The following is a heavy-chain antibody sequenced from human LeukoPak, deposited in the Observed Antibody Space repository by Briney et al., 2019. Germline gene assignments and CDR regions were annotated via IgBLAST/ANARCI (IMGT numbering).Heavy chain of an antibody. CDR3: ARGLVRGMISSLRRTPPHDY. V-gene: IGHV1-46*01. Sequence: ASVKVSCKASGYSLTNYYMHWVRQAPGQGLEWVGLISPYGGSTNYAQTFQGRVDITRDTSTSTIYMELSSVRSEDTAIYYCARGLVRGMISSLRRTPPHDYWGQGTLVIVSS. J-gene: IGHJ4*02. CDR1: GYSLTNYY. D-gene: IGHD3-10*01. CDR2: ISPYGGST.